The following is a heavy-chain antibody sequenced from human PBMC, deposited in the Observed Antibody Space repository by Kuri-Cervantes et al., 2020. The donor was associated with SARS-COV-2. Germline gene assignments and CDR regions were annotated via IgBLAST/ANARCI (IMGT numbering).Heavy chain of an antibody. CDR2: ISSSSSYI. V-gene: IGHV3-21*01. Sequence: GESLKISCSASGFTFDDNAMTWVRQPPGKGLEWVSSISSSSSYIYYADSVKGRFTISRDNAKNSLYLQMNSLRAEDTAVYYCAREGINYYYYYGMDVWGQGTTVTVSS. CDR1: GFTFDDNA. CDR3: AREGINYYYYYGMDV. J-gene: IGHJ6*02.